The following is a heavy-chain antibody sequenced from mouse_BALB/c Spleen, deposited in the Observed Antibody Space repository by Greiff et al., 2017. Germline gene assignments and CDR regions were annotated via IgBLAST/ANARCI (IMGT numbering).Heavy chain of an antibody. CDR1: GFTFSSYA. V-gene: IGHV5-9-4*01. D-gene: IGHD3-3*01. CDR2: ISSGGSYT. J-gene: IGHJ4*01. CDR3: ARDGDRAMDY. Sequence: EVKVVESGGGLVKPGGSLKLSCAASGFTFSSYAMSWVRQSPEKRLEWVAEISSGGSYTYYPDTVTGRFTISRDNAKNTLYLEMSSLRSEDTAMYYCARDGDRAMDYWGQGTSVTVSS.